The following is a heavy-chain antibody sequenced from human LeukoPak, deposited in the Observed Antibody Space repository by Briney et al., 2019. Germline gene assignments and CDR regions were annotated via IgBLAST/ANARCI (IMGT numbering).Heavy chain of an antibody. J-gene: IGHJ4*02. CDR3: AKDGSIVYSYTYLDY. D-gene: IGHD4-11*01. CDR1: GFTFRSYG. Sequence: GGSLRLSCAASGFTFRSYGMSWVRQAPGGGLEWVSSISGSGDKTHHADPVKGRFTISRDNSKNTLYLQMNSLSAEDTAVYYCAKDGSIVYSYTYLDYWCQGTLVTASS. CDR2: ISGSGDKT. V-gene: IGHV3-23*01.